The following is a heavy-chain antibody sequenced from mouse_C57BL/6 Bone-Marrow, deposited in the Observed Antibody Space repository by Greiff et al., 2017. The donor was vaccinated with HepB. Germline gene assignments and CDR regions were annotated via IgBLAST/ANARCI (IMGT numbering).Heavy chain of an antibody. Sequence: VQLQQSGAELVKPGASVKLSCTASGFNIKDYYMHWVKQRTEQGLEWIGRIDPEDGETKYAPKFQGKATRTADTSSNTAYLQLSSLTSEDTAVYYCALYDGYYGGAMDYWGQGTSVTVSS. CDR3: ALYDGYYGGAMDY. CDR2: IDPEDGET. V-gene: IGHV14-2*01. J-gene: IGHJ4*01. CDR1: GFNIKDYY. D-gene: IGHD2-3*01.